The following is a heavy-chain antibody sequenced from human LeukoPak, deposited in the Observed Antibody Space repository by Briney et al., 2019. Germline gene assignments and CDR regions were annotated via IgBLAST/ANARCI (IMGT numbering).Heavy chain of an antibody. D-gene: IGHD2-15*01. CDR3: AKSHCSGGSCYPSPLYYFDY. Sequence: GGSLRLSCAASGFTFSSYEMNWVRQAPGKGLEWVSAISGSGGSTYYADSVKGRFTISRDNSKNTLYLQMNSLRAEDTAVYYCAKSHCSGGSCYPSPLYYFDYWGQGTLVAVSS. CDR2: ISGSGGST. V-gene: IGHV3-23*01. J-gene: IGHJ4*02. CDR1: GFTFSSYE.